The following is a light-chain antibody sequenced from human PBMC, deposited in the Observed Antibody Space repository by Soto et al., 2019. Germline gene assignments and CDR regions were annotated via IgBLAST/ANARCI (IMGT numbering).Light chain of an antibody. CDR1: ESISSW. V-gene: IGKV1-5*03. CDR3: QQYNPYSPWT. J-gene: IGKJ1*01. CDR2: KAS. Sequence: DIQMTQSPSTLSASLGDRGSSACRASESISSWLAWYQQKPGKAPKLLIYKASSLESGVPSRFSGSGSGTEFTLTISSLQPDDFATYYCQQYNPYSPWTFGQGTKVDI.